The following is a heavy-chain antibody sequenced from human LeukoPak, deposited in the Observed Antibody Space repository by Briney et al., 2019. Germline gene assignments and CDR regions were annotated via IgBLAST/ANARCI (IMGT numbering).Heavy chain of an antibody. V-gene: IGHV4-59*01. CDR3: ARDATLGY. D-gene: IGHD3-16*01. Sequence: SETLSLTCTVSGGSISSYYWSWIRQPPGKGLEWTGYIYYSGSTNYNPSLKSRVTISVDTSKNQFSLKLSSVTAADTAVYYCARDATLGYWGQGTLVTVSS. CDR1: GGSISSYY. CDR2: IYYSGST. J-gene: IGHJ4*02.